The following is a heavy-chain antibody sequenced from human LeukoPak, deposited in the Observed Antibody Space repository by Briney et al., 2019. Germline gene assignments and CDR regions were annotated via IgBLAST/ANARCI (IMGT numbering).Heavy chain of an antibody. V-gene: IGHV3-30-3*01. CDR1: GFTFSSYA. Sequence: GGSLRLSCAASGFTFSSYAMHWVRQAPGKGLEWVAVISYDGSNKYYADSVKGRFTISRDNSNNTLYPQTNRPRAEHTAAYYCARAWEPLRPFDYWGQGTLVTVSS. CDR3: ARAWEPLRPFDY. D-gene: IGHD1-26*01. CDR2: ISYDGSNK. J-gene: IGHJ4*02.